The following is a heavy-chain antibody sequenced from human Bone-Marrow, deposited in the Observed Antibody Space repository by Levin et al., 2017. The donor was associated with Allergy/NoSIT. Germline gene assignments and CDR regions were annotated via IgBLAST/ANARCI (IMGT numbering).Heavy chain of an antibody. Sequence: PSETLSLTCTVSGGSISGSHYYWSWIRQTPGEGLEWLGSIYYRGTTYYNPSLRSRVTLSIDAPRNQFSLRVNSVKSADSGVYVCARHRGSGLATAGTHWFDPWGQGALVTVSS. J-gene: IGHJ5*02. CDR1: GGSISGSHYY. V-gene: IGHV4-39*01. CDR2: IYYRGTT. CDR3: ARHRGSGLATAGTHWFDP. D-gene: IGHD6-13*01.